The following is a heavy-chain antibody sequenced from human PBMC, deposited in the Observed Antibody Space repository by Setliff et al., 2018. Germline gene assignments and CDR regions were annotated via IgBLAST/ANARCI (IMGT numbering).Heavy chain of an antibody. V-gene: IGHV5-51*01. CDR1: GYNFLDYW. D-gene: IGHD3-22*01. J-gene: IGHJ2*01. CDR2: IYPDDSDT. Sequence: PGESLKLSCKASGYNFLDYWIGWVRQMPGKGLEWMGIIYPDDSDTRYSPSVQGPFTISADKSIITAYLQWSSLKASDTAFYYCARRRRFDSGGPRSPWYFDLWGRGTLVTVSS. CDR3: ARRRRFDSGGPRSPWYFDL.